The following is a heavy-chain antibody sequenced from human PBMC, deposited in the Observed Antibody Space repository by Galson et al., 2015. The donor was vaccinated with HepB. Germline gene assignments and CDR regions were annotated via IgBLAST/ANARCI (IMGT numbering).Heavy chain of an antibody. CDR2: ISGDSDYK. J-gene: IGHJ6*02. V-gene: IGHV3-11*06. CDR3: ARRGWALGAYGMDV. D-gene: IGHD7-27*01. Sequence: SLRLSCAASGFTFSDYYMSWIRQAPGKGLVWVSYISGDSDYKRYADSVKGRFTISRDNAKKSLYLQMDSLRAEDTAVYYCARRGWALGAYGMDVWGQGTTVTVSS. CDR1: GFTFSDYY.